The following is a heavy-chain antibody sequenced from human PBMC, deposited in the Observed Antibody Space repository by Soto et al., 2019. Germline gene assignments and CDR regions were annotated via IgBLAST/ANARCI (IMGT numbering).Heavy chain of an antibody. CDR2: IYYRGST. CDR1: GGSINNYY. J-gene: IGHJ4*02. CDR3: AIFMGNSVAPTYFDY. Sequence: PSETLSLTCTVSGGSINNYYWSWIRQPPGKGLEWIGYIYYRGSTNYNPSLKSRATISVDTSKNQFSLKLSSVTTADTAVYYCAIFMGNSVAPTYFDYWGQGTLVTVSS. V-gene: IGHV4-59*01. D-gene: IGHD5-12*01.